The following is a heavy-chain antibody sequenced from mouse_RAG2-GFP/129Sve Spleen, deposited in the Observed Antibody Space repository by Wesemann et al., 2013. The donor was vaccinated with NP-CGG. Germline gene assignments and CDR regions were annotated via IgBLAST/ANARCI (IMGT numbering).Heavy chain of an antibody. Sequence: LELVAAINSNGGSTYYPDTVKGRFTISRDNAKNTLYLQMSSLKSEDTALYYCARRGNYAMDYWGQGTSVTVSS. CDR2: INSNGGST. J-gene: IGHJ4*01. V-gene: IGHV5-6-2*01. CDR3: ARRGNYAMDY. D-gene: IGHD2-14*01.